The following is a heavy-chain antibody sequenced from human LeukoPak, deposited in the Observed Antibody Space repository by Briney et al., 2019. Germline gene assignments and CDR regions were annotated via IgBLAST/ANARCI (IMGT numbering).Heavy chain of an antibody. J-gene: IGHJ3*02. V-gene: IGHV3-23*01. CDR1: GFTFSSYA. CDR2: INGSGGST. D-gene: IGHD3-22*01. CDR3: ASKYYYDSGGYYFGAFDI. Sequence: GGSLRLSCAASGFTFSSYAVSWVRQAPGKGLEWVSSINGSGGSTYYADSVKGRFTISRDNSKNTLYLQMNSLRAEDTAVYYCASKYYYDSGGYYFGAFDIWGQGTMVTVSS.